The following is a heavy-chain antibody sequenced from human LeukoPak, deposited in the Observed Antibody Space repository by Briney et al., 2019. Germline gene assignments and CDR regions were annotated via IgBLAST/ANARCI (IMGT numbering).Heavy chain of an antibody. Sequence: PGGSLRLSCAASGFTFRDYSDYWMSWVRQAPGKGLEWVANIKQDGSEKYYVDSVKGRFTISRDNAKNSLFLQMNSLRAEDTAVYCCARVGRYSYAHNSWGQGTLVTVSS. CDR2: IKQDGSEK. V-gene: IGHV3-7*01. CDR3: ARVGRYSYAHNS. CDR1: GFTFRDYSDYW. J-gene: IGHJ4*02. D-gene: IGHD5-18*01.